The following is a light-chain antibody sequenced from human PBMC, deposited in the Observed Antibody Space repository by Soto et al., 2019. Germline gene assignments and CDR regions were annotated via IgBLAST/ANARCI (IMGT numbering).Light chain of an antibody. V-gene: IGLV2-14*01. CDR1: SSDIGGYEY. J-gene: IGLJ2*01. CDR2: EVT. Sequence: QSVLTQPASVSGSPGQSITISCTGTSSDIGGYEYVSWYQQHPGKAPRLMIYEVTNRPSGVSNRFSGSKSGNTASLTISGLQAEDEAHYYCSSYTTNSPPVVFGGGTKVTVL. CDR3: SSYTTNSPPVV.